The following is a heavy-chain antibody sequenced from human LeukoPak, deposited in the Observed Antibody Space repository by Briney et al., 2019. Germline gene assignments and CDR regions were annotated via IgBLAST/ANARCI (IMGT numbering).Heavy chain of an antibody. Sequence: PGGSLRLSCAAAGFTFSDYGMNWVRQAPGKGLEWVSGISGSGISTYYADSVKGRFIISRDNSKNTLYLQMNSLRVGDTAMYYCAKVHFTAWFDAFDIWGQGTVVTVSS. CDR3: AKVHFTAWFDAFDI. D-gene: IGHD3-10*01. J-gene: IGHJ3*02. V-gene: IGHV3-23*01. CDR1: GFTFSDYG. CDR2: ISGSGIST.